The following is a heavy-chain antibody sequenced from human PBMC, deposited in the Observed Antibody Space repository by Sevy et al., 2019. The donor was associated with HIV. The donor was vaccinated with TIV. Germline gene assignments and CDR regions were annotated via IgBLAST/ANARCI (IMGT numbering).Heavy chain of an antibody. CDR2: LSFGCGEI. Sequence: GGSLRLSCAASEFTFSKYSMSWVRQPPGKGLEWVSTLSFGCGEINYADSVKGQFTISRDNSKSSVYLQMNNLRPEDTGVYYCAREGCTKPHDYWGQGTLVTVSS. D-gene: IGHD2-8*01. V-gene: IGHV3-23*01. CDR1: EFTFSKYS. CDR3: AREGCTKPHDY. J-gene: IGHJ4*02.